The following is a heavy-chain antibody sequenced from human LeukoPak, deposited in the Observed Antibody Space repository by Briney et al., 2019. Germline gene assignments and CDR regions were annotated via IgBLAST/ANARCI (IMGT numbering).Heavy chain of an antibody. CDR3: AKAAGYTSHYCMDV. D-gene: IGHD5-12*01. J-gene: IGHJ6*02. CDR2: ISGSGGNT. Sequence: PGGSLRLSCATSGFTFSSYAMTWVRQAPGKGLEWVSGISGSGGNTYYPDSVKGRFTVSRDNSKNTLYLQMNSLRAEDTAVYYCAKAAGYTSHYCMDVWGQGTMVTVSS. CDR1: GFTFSSYA. V-gene: IGHV3-23*01.